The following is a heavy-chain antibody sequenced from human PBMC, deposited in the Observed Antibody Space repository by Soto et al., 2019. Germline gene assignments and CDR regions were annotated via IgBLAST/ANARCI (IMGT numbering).Heavy chain of an antibody. Sequence: QVPLVQSGAEVKKPGASVKVSCKASGYTFTSYGISWARQAPGQGLEWMGWISAYNGNTNYAQKLQGRVTMTTDTSTSTASMELRSLRSDDTAVYYCAITERYCSGGSCYYFDYWGQGTLVTV. V-gene: IGHV1-18*01. CDR1: GYTFTSYG. CDR2: ISAYNGNT. D-gene: IGHD2-15*01. CDR3: AITERYCSGGSCYYFDY. J-gene: IGHJ4*02.